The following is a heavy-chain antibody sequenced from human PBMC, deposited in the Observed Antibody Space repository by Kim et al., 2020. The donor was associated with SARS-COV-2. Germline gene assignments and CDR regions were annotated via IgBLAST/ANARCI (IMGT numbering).Heavy chain of an antibody. V-gene: IGHV1-3*01. CDR2: INAGNGNT. Sequence: ASVNVSCKASGYTFTSYAMHWVRQAPGQRLEWMGWINAGNGNTKYSQKFQGRVTITRDTSASTAYMELSSLRSEDTAVYYCARDGSIMITFGGVIVIPPTSPYYGMDVWGQGTTITVSS. J-gene: IGHJ6*02. CDR1: GYTFTSYA. CDR3: ARDGSIMITFGGVIVIPPTSPYYGMDV. D-gene: IGHD3-16*02.